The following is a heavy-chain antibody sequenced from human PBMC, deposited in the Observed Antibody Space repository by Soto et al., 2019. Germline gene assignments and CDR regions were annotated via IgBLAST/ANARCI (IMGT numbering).Heavy chain of an antibody. Sequence: PGGSLRLSCAASGFTFSTYWMSWVRQAPGKGLEWVANIKQDGSEKYYVDAVKGRFTISRDNAKKSLYLQMNSLRPEDTAVYYCARQYYDFWSGYHYWYFDLWGRGTLVTVSS. V-gene: IGHV3-7*03. J-gene: IGHJ2*01. CDR2: IKQDGSEK. D-gene: IGHD3-3*01. CDR3: ARQYYDFWSGYHYWYFDL. CDR1: GFTFSTYW.